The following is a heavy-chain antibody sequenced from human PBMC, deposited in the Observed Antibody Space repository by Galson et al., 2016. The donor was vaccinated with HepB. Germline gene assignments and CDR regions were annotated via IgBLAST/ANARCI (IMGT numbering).Heavy chain of an antibody. V-gene: IGHV3-23*01. CDR1: GVVFSNYA. D-gene: IGHD2/OR15-2a*01. J-gene: IGHJ1*01. Sequence: SLRLSCAVSGVVFSNYAMTWVRQAPGKGLEWVSGISHGGGRTFYAESVEGRFTISRDNSQNTVFLQMNSLRGEDTAVYYCAIVPVYSEYYDWGQWTLVTVSS. CDR3: AIVPVYSEYYD. CDR2: ISHGGGRT.